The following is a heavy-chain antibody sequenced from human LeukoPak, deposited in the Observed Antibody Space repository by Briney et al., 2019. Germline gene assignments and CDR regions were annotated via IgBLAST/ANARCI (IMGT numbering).Heavy chain of an antibody. CDR1: GYTFTDYY. CDR3: ARTSIAARRADFDY. J-gene: IGHJ4*02. D-gene: IGHD6-6*01. V-gene: IGHV1-2*02. CDR2: INSNSVGT. Sequence: ASVRVSCKTSGYTFTDYYIHWVRQAPGQGLEWMGWINSNSVGTSYAQKFQGRVTLTRDTPTRTAFMELNRLTSDDTAVYYCARTSIAARRADFDYWGQGTVVTVSS.